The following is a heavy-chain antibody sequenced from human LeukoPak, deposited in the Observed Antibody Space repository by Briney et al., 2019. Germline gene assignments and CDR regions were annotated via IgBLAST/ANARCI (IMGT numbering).Heavy chain of an antibody. CDR3: GRDKED. CDR2: ISSLSTSI. J-gene: IGHJ4*02. CDR1: GFTVSGYY. Sequence: GGSLRLSCAASGFTVSGYYMSWIRQAPGKGLVGVSYISSLSTSIYYTDSGKGRFTISRDNAKNTLYLQMNNLRAEDTAVYYCGRDKEDWGQGTLVTVSS. V-gene: IGHV3-11*04.